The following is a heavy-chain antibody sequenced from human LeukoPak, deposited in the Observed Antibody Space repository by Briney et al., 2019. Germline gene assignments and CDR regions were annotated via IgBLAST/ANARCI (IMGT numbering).Heavy chain of an antibody. V-gene: IGHV3-7*01. CDR3: ARDEVGGSYAY. D-gene: IGHD1-26*01. Sequence: GGSLRLSCAASGFTFSSYWMSWVRQAPGKGLEWVANIKEDGSENYSVDSVKGRFTISRDNAKNSLYLQMNSLRAEDTAVYYCARDEVGGSYAYWGQGTLVTVSS. CDR2: IKEDGSEN. J-gene: IGHJ4*02. CDR1: GFTFSSYW.